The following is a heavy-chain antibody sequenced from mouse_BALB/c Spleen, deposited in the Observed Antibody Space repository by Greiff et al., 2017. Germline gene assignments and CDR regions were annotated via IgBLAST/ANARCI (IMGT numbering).Heavy chain of an antibody. D-gene: IGHD4-1*01. CDR2: INPSNGGT. CDR3: TKHWDDDDMDY. V-gene: IGHV1S81*02. Sequence: QVQLQQSGAELVKPGASVKLSCKASGYTFTSYYMYWVKQRPGQGLEWIGEINPSNGGTNFNEKFKSKATLTVDKSSSTAYMQLSSLTSEDSADYYATKHWDDDDMDYWGQGTTLTVSS. CDR1: GYTFTSYY. J-gene: IGHJ4*01.